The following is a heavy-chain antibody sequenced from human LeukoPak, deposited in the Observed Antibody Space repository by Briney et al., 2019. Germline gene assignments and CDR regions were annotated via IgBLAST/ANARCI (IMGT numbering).Heavy chain of an antibody. V-gene: IGHV3-7*01. CDR1: GFTFSNYW. CDR2: IKQDGSEK. CDR3: VRGRGSYFLDY. Sequence: GGSLRLSCAASGFTFSNYWLSWVRQAPGKGLEWVANIKQDGSEKDYVDSVKGRFTISRDNAKNSLYLQMNSLRPEDTSVYYCVRGRGSYFLDYWGRGTLVTVSS. J-gene: IGHJ4*02. D-gene: IGHD1-26*01.